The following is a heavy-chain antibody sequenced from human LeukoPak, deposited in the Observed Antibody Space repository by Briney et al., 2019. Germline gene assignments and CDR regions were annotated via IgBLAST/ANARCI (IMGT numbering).Heavy chain of an antibody. CDR2: ISSTSSYI. J-gene: IGHJ4*02. CDR1: GFTFSSYS. Sequence: GGSLRLSCAASGFTFSSYSMNWVRQAPGKGLEWVSSISSTSSYIYYADSVKGRFTISRDNAKNSLYLQMNSLRAEDTAVYYCARDLYCSGGSRYSLDYWGQGTLVTVSS. CDR3: ARDLYCSGGSRYSLDY. D-gene: IGHD2-15*01. V-gene: IGHV3-21*01.